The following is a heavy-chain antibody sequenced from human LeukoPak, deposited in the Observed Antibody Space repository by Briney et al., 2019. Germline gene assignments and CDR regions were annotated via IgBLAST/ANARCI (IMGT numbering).Heavy chain of an antibody. CDR2: MNPNSGNT. J-gene: IGHJ4*02. CDR1: GYTFTSYD. Sequence: GASVKVSCKASGYTFTSYDINWVRQATGQGLEWMGWMNPNSGNTGYAQKFQGRVTMTRDTSISTAYMELSRLRSDDTAVYYCARDREIEVGGAAGYWGQGTLVTVSS. CDR3: ARDREIEVGGAAGY. V-gene: IGHV1-8*01. D-gene: IGHD6-13*01.